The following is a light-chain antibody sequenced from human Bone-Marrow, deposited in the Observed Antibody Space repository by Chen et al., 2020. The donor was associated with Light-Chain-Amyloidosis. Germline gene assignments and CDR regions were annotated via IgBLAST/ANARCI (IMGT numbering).Light chain of an antibody. CDR3: AAWDDSLNGHV. CDR1: SSNIGNNA. Sequence: QSVLTQPPSVSEAPRQRVTISCSGSSSNIGNNAVNWYQQLPGKAPKLLIYYDDLLPSGVSDRCSGSKSGTSASLAISGLQSEDEADYYCAAWDDSLNGHVFGGGTKLTVL. J-gene: IGLJ3*02. CDR2: YDD. V-gene: IGLV1-36*01.